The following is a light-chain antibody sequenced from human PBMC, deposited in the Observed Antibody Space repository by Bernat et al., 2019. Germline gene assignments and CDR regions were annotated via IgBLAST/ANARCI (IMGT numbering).Light chain of an antibody. V-gene: IGKV2D-29*01. J-gene: IGKJ4*01. CDR1: ESLLHPNGKTF. CDR3: MQSIQLPHT. Sequence: DIVMTQTPLSLSVTPGQPASISCKSSESLLHPNGKTFLSWYLQKAGQPPQVLIYEVSNRFSGVPKRFSGSGSGTDFTLKISRVEAGDVGVYYCMQSIQLPHTFGRRTRLEIK. CDR2: EVS.